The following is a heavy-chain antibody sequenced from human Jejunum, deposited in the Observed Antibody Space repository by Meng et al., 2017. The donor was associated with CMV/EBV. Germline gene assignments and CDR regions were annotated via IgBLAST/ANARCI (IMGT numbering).Heavy chain of an antibody. CDR3: AAHGSVKFAQ. D-gene: IGHD3-10*01. J-gene: IGHJ4*02. CDR2: IYSNGNT. Sequence: QLWWQDSGPGLVKTSEPLSLKCSVSDYSIRSRRYYWGWIRQPPGKGLEWIGSIYSNGNTYYNPSLKSRVTISVDTSKSQFSLRLSSVTAADTAVYFCAAHGSVKFAQWGQGTLVTVSS. V-gene: IGHV4-39*07. CDR1: DYSIRSRRYY.